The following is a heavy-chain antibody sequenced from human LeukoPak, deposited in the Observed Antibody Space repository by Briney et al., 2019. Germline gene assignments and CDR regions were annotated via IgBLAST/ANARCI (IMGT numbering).Heavy chain of an antibody. D-gene: IGHD1-26*01. V-gene: IGHV1-69*05. CDR3: ARSGSRPYYFDY. CDR2: IIPIFGTA. CDR1: GGTFSSYA. Sequence: SVKVSCKASGGTFSSYAISWVRQAPGQGLEWMGGIIPIFGTANYAQKFQGRVTITTDESTSTAYMELRSLRSDDTAVYYCARSGSRPYYFDYWGQGTLVTVSS. J-gene: IGHJ4*02.